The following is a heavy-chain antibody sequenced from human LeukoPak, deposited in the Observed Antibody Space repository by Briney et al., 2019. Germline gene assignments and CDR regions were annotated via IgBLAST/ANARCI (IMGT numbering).Heavy chain of an antibody. J-gene: IGHJ4*02. D-gene: IGHD6-13*01. Sequence: GGSLRLSCAASGFTFSSYTMSWVRQAPGKGPEWVSTITTSDGNTYYADSVKGRFTVSRDNSKNTLFLQMNSLRAEDTAVYYCAKDGAAAGHFDYWGQGTLVTVSS. CDR1: GFTFSSYT. V-gene: IGHV3-23*01. CDR3: AKDGAAAGHFDY. CDR2: ITTSDGNT.